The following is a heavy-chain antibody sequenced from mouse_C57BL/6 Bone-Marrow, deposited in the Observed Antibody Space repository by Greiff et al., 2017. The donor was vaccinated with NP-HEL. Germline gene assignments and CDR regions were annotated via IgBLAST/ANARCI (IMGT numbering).Heavy chain of an antibody. CDR2: ISPGSGGT. J-gene: IGHJ3*01. D-gene: IGHD2-4*01. CDR1: GYAFTNYL. Sequence: QVQLQQSGAELVRPGTSVKVSCKASGYAFTNYLIEWVKQRPGQGLEWIGVISPGSGGTNYNEKFKGKATLTADKSSNTAYMQLSSLTSQDSAVYFFANGGIYYDDAWFAYGGQGTLVTVSA. V-gene: IGHV1-54*01. CDR3: ANGGIYYDDAWFAY.